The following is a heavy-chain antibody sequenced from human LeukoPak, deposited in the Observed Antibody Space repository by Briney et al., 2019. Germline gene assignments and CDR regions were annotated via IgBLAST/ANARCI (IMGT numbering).Heavy chain of an antibody. CDR1: GGSISSYY. CDR3: ARRAVTTAAFDI. V-gene: IGHV4-59*01. J-gene: IGHJ3*02. D-gene: IGHD4-17*01. Sequence: SETLSLTCTVSGGSISSYYWSWIRQPPGKGLEWIGYIYYSGSTNYNPSLKSRVTISVDTSKNQFPLKLSSVTAADTAVYYCARRAVTTAAFDIWGQGTMVTVSS. CDR2: IYYSGST.